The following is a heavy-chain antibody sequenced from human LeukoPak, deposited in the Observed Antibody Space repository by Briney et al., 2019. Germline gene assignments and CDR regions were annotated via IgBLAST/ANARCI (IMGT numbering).Heavy chain of an antibody. CDR3: AKDPPFGVVIFNY. V-gene: IGHV3-33*06. CDR2: IWYDGSNK. CDR1: GFTFSSYG. Sequence: GGSLRLSCAASGFTFSSYGMHWVRQAPGKGLEWVAVIWYDGSNKYYADSVKGRFTISRDNSKNTLYLQMNSLRAEDTAVYYCAKDPPFGVVIFNYWGQGTLVTVSS. D-gene: IGHD3-3*01. J-gene: IGHJ4*02.